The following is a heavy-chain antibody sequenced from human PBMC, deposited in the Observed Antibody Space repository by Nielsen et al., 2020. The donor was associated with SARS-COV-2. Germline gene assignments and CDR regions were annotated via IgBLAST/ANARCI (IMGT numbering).Heavy chain of an antibody. CDR2: INAGNGNT. J-gene: IGHJ6*02. CDR1: GYTFTSYA. Sequence: ASVKVSCKASGYTFTSYAMHWVRQAPGQRLEWMGWINAGNGNTKYSQKFQGRVTITRDTSASTAYMELSSLRSEDTAVYYCARDTGRYYYYGMDVWGRGTTVTVSS. V-gene: IGHV1-3*01. CDR3: ARDTGRYYYYGMDV. D-gene: IGHD3-10*01.